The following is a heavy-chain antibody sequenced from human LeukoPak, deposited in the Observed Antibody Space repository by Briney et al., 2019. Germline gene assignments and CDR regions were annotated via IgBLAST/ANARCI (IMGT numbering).Heavy chain of an antibody. D-gene: IGHD2-2*01. Sequence: GGPLRLSCAASGFTFSSYEMNWVRQAPGKGLEWVSYISSSGSTIYYADSVKGRFTISRDNAKNSLYLQMNSLRAEDTAVYYCARSPTIPYYFDYWGQGTLVTVSS. CDR3: ARSPTIPYYFDY. V-gene: IGHV3-48*03. J-gene: IGHJ4*02. CDR1: GFTFSSYE. CDR2: ISSSGSTI.